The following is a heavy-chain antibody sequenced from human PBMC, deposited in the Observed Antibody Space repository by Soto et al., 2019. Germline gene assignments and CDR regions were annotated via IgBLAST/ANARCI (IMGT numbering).Heavy chain of an antibody. J-gene: IGHJ5*02. Sequence: ASVKVSCKASGYTFTSYGISWVRQAPGQGLEWMGWISAYNGNTNYAQKLQGRVTMTTDTSTSTAYMELRSLRSDDTAVYYCARFTRYCTNGVCPAGWFDPWGQGTLVTVSS. CDR3: ARFTRYCTNGVCPAGWFDP. CDR2: ISAYNGNT. V-gene: IGHV1-18*01. D-gene: IGHD2-8*01. CDR1: GYTFTSYG.